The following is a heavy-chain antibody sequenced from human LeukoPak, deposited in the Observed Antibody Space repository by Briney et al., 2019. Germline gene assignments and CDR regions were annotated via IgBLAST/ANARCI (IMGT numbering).Heavy chain of an antibody. CDR3: AKDEVAAAVPLMDV. J-gene: IGHJ6*02. Sequence: GGSLRLSCAASGFTFSSYGMHWVRQAPGKGLEWVAVISYDGSNKYYADSVKGRFTISRDNSKNTLYLQMNSLRAEDTAVYYCAKDEVAAAVPLMDVWGQGTTVTVSS. V-gene: IGHV3-30*18. CDR2: ISYDGSNK. D-gene: IGHD6-13*01. CDR1: GFTFSSYG.